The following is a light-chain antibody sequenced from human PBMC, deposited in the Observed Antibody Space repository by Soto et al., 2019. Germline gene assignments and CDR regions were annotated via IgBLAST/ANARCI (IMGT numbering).Light chain of an antibody. CDR3: QQYNNWPPWT. CDR1: QSVSSN. CDR2: GAS. Sequence: EIVMTQSPATLSVSPGERATLSCRASQSVSSNLAWYQQKPGQAPRLLIYGASTRATGIPARFSGSGSGTEFTLTISSLQSEDFAVYYCQQYNNWPPWTFGQGTTVAIK. J-gene: IGKJ1*01. V-gene: IGKV3-15*01.